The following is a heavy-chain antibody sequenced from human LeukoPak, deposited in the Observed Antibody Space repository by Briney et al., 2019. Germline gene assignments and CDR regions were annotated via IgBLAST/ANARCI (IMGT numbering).Heavy chain of an antibody. J-gene: IGHJ3*02. Sequence: PGGSLRLSCAASGFTFSSYSMNWVRQAPGKGLEWVSSISSSSSYIYYADSVKGRFTISRDNAKNSLYLQMNSLRAEDTAVYYCAREYYDSSGYYLGDAFDIWGQGTMVTVSS. D-gene: IGHD3-22*01. CDR3: AREYYDSSGYYLGDAFDI. CDR2: ISSSSSYI. CDR1: GFTFSSYS. V-gene: IGHV3-21*01.